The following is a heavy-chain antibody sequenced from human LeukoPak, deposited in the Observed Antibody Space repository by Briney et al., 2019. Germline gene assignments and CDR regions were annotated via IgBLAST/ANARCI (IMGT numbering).Heavy chain of an antibody. CDR1: GYTFIRFG. D-gene: IGHD3-16*01. CDR2: ISAYTGAT. J-gene: IGHJ5*02. CDR3: ARGLHQWSVWGDWFDP. V-gene: IGHV1-18*01. Sequence: ASVTVSCKASGYTFIRFGISWLRQAPGQGLEWMGWISAYTGATNYAQKFQGRVTLTTDTSTNTAYMDLRSLRSDDTAVYFCARGLHQWSVWGDWFDPWGQGTLVTVSS.